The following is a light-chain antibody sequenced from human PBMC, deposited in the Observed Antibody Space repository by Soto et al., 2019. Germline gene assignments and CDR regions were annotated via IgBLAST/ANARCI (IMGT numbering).Light chain of an antibody. V-gene: IGLV2-23*01. J-gene: IGLJ2*01. CDR2: EGS. CDR1: SSDVGSYNL. Sequence: QSALTQPASVSGSPGQSITISCTGTSSDVGSYNLVSWYQQHPGKAPKVMIYEGSKRPSGVSNRFSGSKSGNTASLTISGLQAEDEADYYCCSYAGRSTVVFGGGTKLT. CDR3: CSYAGRSTVV.